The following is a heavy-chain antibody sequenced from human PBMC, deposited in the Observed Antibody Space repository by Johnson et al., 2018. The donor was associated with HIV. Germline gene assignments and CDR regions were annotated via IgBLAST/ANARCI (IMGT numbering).Heavy chain of an antibody. CDR2: ISYDGSNK. CDR3: ATSQLALPPGVFDI. V-gene: IGHV3-30-3*01. J-gene: IGHJ3*02. Sequence: QEKLVESGGGVVQPGRSLRLSCAASGFTFSSYAMLWVRQAPGKGLEWVAVISYDGSNKYYADSVKGRFTISRDNSKNTLYLQMNSLRPEDTAVYYCATSQLALPPGVFDIWGQGTMVTVSS. CDR1: GFTFSSYA. D-gene: IGHD6-6*01.